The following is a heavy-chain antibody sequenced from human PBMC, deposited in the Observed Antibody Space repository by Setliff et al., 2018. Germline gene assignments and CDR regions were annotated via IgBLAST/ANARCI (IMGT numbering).Heavy chain of an antibody. Sequence: KPSETLSLTCTVSGGSISTHNWSWIRQPPGKGLEWIGYIYHNGNTNFNPSLKTRVTMSVDTSKNQFALNLRSVTAADTAVYYCVRDRTAYSYGLDVWGQGTTVTVSS. V-gene: IGHV4-59*11. CDR3: VRDRTAYSYGLDV. J-gene: IGHJ6*02. CDR1: GGSISTHN. CDR2: IYHNGNT. D-gene: IGHD5-18*01.